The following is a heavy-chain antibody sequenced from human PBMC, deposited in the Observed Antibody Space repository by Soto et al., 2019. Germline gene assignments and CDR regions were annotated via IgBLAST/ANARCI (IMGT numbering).Heavy chain of an antibody. CDR1: GGSIGSYY. CDR3: ARESVAGTDWFDP. Sequence: SETLSVTCTVSGGSIGSYYWSWIRQPPGKGLEWIGYIYYSWSTNYNPSLKSRVTISVETSKNQFSLKLSSVTAADTAVYYCARESVAGTDWFDPWRQGTLVTVSS. CDR2: IYYSWST. D-gene: IGHD6-19*01. J-gene: IGHJ5*02. V-gene: IGHV4-59*01.